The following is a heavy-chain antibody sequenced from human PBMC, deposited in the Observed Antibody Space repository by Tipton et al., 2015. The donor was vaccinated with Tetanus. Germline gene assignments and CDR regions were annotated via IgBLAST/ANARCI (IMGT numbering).Heavy chain of an antibody. CDR3: ATTRPVGYDFWSGYKGPHYFDY. Sequence: QVQLVQSGAEVKKPGASVKVSCKASGYTFTSYGISWVRQAPGQGLEWMGWISAYNGNTHYAQQLQGRVTMTTDTSTSTAYMELGSLRSDDTAVYYCATTRPVGYDFWSGYKGPHYFDYWGQGTLVTVSS. J-gene: IGHJ4*02. CDR2: ISAYNGNT. V-gene: IGHV1-18*04. CDR1: GYTFTSYG. D-gene: IGHD3-3*01.